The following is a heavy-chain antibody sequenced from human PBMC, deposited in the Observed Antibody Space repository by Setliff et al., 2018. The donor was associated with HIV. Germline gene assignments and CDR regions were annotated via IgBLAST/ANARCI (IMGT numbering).Heavy chain of an antibody. Sequence: PSETLSLTCTVSAGSIRSSTYYWAWIRQPPGTGLEWIGTIHYSWSTYYNPSLKSRATISVDMSKNQFSLRLSSVTAADTAVYYCIIAYSSGWLAPMGFDSWGQGTLVTVSS. CDR2: IHYSWST. CDR1: AGSIRSSTYY. J-gene: IGHJ4*02. D-gene: IGHD6-19*01. V-gene: IGHV4-39*01. CDR3: IIAYSSGWLAPMGFDS.